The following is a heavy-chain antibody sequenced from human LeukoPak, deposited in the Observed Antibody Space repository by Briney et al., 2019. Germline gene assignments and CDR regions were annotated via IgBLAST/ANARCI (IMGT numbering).Heavy chain of an antibody. V-gene: IGHV4-4*07. CDR1: GGSISSYY. CDR3: ARAAALDS. D-gene: IGHD6-13*01. CDR2: IYSSGST. J-gene: IGHJ4*02. Sequence: SETLSLTCTVSGGSISSYYWTWVRQPAGKGLEWIGRIYSSGSTNYNPSLKSRVSMSVDTSKNQFSLKLSSVTAADSALYYCARAAALDSWGQGTLVTVPS.